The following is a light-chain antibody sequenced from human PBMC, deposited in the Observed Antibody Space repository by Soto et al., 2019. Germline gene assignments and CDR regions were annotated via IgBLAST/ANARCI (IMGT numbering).Light chain of an antibody. CDR3: QQSHSTPYT. CDR1: QSISRN. Sequence: DIQLTQSPSSLSPSVGDRITLSCRASQSISRNLNWYQQMPGKAPSLLIYAARDLQSGVPGRFSGSGSGTEYNLTISSLQPEDLATYYCQQSHSTPYTFGQGTKLEI. CDR2: AAR. J-gene: IGKJ2*01. V-gene: IGKV1-39*01.